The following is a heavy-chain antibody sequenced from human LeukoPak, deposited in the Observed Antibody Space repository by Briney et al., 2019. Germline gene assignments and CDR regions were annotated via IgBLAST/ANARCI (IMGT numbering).Heavy chain of an antibody. CDR2: ISSNGGST. J-gene: IGHJ3*02. CDR3: ARLPTRDSWHAFDI. V-gene: IGHV3-64*01. D-gene: IGHD6-13*01. CDR1: GFTFSSYA. Sequence: PGGSLRLSCAASGFTFSSYAMHWVRQAPGKGLEYVSAISSNGGSTYYANSEKGRFTISRDNSKNTLYLQMGSLRAEDMAVYYCARLPTRDSWHAFDIWGQGTMVTVSS.